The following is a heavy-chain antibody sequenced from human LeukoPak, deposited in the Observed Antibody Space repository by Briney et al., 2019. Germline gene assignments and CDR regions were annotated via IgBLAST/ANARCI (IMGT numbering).Heavy chain of an antibody. CDR1: GYTFTGYY. CDR3: ARSGYCSGGSCYSSENYYYMDV. J-gene: IGHJ6*03. D-gene: IGHD2-15*01. V-gene: IGHV1-2*06. Sequence: ASVKVSCKASGYTFTGYYMHWVRQAPGQGLEWMGRINPNSGGTNYAQKFQGRVTMTRDTSISTAYMELSRLRSDDTAVYYRARSGYCSGGSCYSSENYYYMDVWGKGTTVTVSS. CDR2: INPNSGGT.